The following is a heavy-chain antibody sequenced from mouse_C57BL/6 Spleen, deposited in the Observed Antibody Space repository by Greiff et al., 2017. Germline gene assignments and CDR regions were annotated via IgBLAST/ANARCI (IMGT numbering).Heavy chain of an antibody. CDR3: ARTTAQATSYYAIDY. CDR2: IFPRSGNT. V-gene: IGHV1-81*01. CDR1: GYTFTSYG. J-gene: IGHJ4*01. D-gene: IGHD3-2*02. Sequence: QVQLQQSGAELARPGASVKLSCKASGYTFTSYGISWVKQRTGQGLEWIGEIFPRSGNTYYNEKFKGKATLTADKSSSTAYMELRSLTSEDSAVXFCARTTAQATSYYAIDYWGQGTSVTVSS.